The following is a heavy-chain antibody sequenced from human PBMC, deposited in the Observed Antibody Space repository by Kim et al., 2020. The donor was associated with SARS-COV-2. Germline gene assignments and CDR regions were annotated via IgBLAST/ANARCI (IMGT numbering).Heavy chain of an antibody. J-gene: IGHJ4*02. D-gene: IGHD6-19*01. Sequence: TYYADSVKGRFTISSDNSKNTLYLQMNSLRAEDTAVYYCAKRVGSSHFDYWGQGTLVTVSS. CDR3: AKRVGSSHFDY. V-gene: IGHV3-23*01. CDR2: T.